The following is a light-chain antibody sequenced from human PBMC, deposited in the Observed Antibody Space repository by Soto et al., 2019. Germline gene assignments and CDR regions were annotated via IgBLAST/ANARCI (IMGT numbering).Light chain of an antibody. J-gene: IGKJ5*01. V-gene: IGKV3-15*01. Sequence: VVMTQSPATLSVSPGEGVTLCCRANQGIGDTLAWYQHKPGQTPRLLIYDTSTRATGVPARFGGSGSGTDFTLTINSLEPEDFAVYYCQQRNVWPPITFGQGTRLEIK. CDR2: DTS. CDR3: QQRNVWPPIT. CDR1: QGIGDT.